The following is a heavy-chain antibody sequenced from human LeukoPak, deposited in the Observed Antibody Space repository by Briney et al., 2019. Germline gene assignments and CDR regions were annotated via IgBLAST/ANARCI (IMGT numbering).Heavy chain of an antibody. CDR1: GFTFSDYY. CDR2: ISSNGGST. Sequence: PGGSLRLSCAASGFTFSDYYMSWIRQAPGKGLEYVSAISSNGGSTYYANSVKGRFTISRDNSKNTLYLQMGSLRAEDMAVYYCARSVEWLVPFDYWGQGTLVTVSS. J-gene: IGHJ4*02. D-gene: IGHD6-19*01. CDR3: ARSVEWLVPFDY. V-gene: IGHV3-64*01.